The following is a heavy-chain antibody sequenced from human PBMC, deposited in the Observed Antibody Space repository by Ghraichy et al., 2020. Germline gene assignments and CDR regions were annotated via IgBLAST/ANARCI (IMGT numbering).Heavy chain of an antibody. V-gene: IGHV4-31*03. J-gene: IGHJ5*02. CDR3: ASYSSSSTTGWFDP. CDR2: MHYSGTA. D-gene: IGHD6-13*01. CDR1: GGSITTAGSY. Sequence: TLSLTCTVSGGSITTAGSYWSWIRQHPGKGLEWIGYMHYSGTAYYNSTLKSRVTISVDTSNNQFSLRLSSVTAADTAVYYCASYSSSSTTGWFDPWGPGTLVTVSS.